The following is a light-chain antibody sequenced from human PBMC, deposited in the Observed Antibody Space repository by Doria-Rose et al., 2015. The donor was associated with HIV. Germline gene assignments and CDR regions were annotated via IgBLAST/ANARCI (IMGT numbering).Light chain of an antibody. J-gene: IGKJ1*01. CDR1: QSFSSTY. CDR2: DGS. V-gene: IGKV3-20*01. CDR3: HQYGTSWT. Sequence: TQSPGTLSLSPGEGATISCRASQSFSSTYLAWYQQKPGQAPSLLIYDGSTRATGIPDRFSASGSGTDFTLTINRLEPEDFALYYCHQYGTSWTFGQGTKVEI.